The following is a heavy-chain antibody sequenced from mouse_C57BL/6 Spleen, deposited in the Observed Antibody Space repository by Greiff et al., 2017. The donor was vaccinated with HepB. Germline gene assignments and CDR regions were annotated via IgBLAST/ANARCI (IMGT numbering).Heavy chain of an antibody. CDR1: GFNIKDYY. V-gene: IGHV14-2*01. CDR3: ASPYGYDSAWFAY. D-gene: IGHD2-2*01. J-gene: IGHJ3*01. CDR2: IDPEDGET. Sequence: EVKLQESGAELVKPGASVKLSCTASGFNIKDYYMHWVKQRTEQGLEWIGRIDPEDGETKYAPKFQGKATITAATSSNTAYLQLSSLTSEDTAVYYCASPYGYDSAWFAYWGQGTLVTVSA.